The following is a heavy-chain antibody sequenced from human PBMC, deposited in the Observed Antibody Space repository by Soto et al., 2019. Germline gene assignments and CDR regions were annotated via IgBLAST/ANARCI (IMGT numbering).Heavy chain of an antibody. CDR2: IYYTGNT. J-gene: IGHJ3*02. CDR3: ARDYYDYGGYYHRAFDI. Sequence: QVQLQESGPGLVKPAQTLSLTCTVSGGSISSGGFYWIWIRQRPGKGLEYIGYIYYTGNTNYNPSLQSRVTISVDTSKNQFSLKLTSVTAADTAVYYCARDYYDYGGYYHRAFDIWGQGTMVTVSS. D-gene: IGHD3-22*01. CDR1: GGSISSGGFY. V-gene: IGHV4-31*03.